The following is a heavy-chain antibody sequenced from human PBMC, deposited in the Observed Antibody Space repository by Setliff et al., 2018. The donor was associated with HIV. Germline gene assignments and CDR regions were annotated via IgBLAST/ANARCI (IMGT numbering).Heavy chain of an antibody. CDR3: ARGLSIFGVATPGFYSFMDV. J-gene: IGHJ6*03. CDR1: GGSVRGDPYY. D-gene: IGHD3-3*01. V-gene: IGHV4-61*10. CDR2: IHYSGSS. Sequence: SETLSLTCTVSGGSVRGDPYYWSWIRKSAGKGLEWIGYIHYSGSSNYNPSLKSRVSISLDTSKKQVSLKLNSVTAADTAVYYCARGLSIFGVATPGFYSFMDVWGKGTTVTVSS.